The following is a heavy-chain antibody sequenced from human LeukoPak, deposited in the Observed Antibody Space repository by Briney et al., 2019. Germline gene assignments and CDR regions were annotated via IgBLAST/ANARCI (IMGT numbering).Heavy chain of an antibody. CDR3: VRDFRSADY. J-gene: IGHJ4*02. CDR2: ICPDGTVT. V-gene: IGHV3-74*01. CDR1: GFTFSTYC. Sequence: GGSLRLSCAASGFTFSTYCMHWVRQAPGKGPMWVSRICPDGTVTNYADSVKARFIISRDNARNTVYLQMNSLRVEDTAVYYCVRDFRSADYWGQGTLATVSS.